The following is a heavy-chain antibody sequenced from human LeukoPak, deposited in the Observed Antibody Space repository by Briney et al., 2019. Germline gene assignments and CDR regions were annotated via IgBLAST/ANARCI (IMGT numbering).Heavy chain of an antibody. J-gene: IGHJ4*02. CDR3: AFRGYTYGPFDY. D-gene: IGHD5-18*01. Sequence: ASVKVSYKASGYTFTSYGINWGRQASGQGLEWMGWISAYNGNTNYAQKFQGRVTMTTDTSTSTAYMELRRLRSDDTAVYYCAFRGYTYGPFDYWGQGTLVTVSS. CDR1: GYTFTSYG. CDR2: ISAYNGNT. V-gene: IGHV1-18*01.